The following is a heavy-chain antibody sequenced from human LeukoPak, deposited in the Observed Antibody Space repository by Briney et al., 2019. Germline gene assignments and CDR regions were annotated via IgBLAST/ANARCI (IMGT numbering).Heavy chain of an antibody. CDR3: ARGGGID. Sequence: PGRSLRLSCAASGFTFSSYAMRWVRQAPGKGLEWVAVISYDGSNKYYADSVKGRFTISRDNSKNTLYLQMNSLRAEDTAVYYCARGGGIDWGQGTLVTVSS. CDR2: ISYDGSNK. CDR1: GFTFSSYA. V-gene: IGHV3-30*04. D-gene: IGHD3-10*01. J-gene: IGHJ4*02.